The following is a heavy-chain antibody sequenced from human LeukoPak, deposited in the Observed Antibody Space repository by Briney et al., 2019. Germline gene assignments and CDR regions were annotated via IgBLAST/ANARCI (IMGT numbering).Heavy chain of an antibody. CDR3: AKDLYSSGYYSPPPFDY. V-gene: IGHV3-9*01. D-gene: IGHD3-22*01. Sequence: GRSLRLSCAASGFTFDDYAMHWVRQAPGKGLEWVSGISWNSGSIGYADSVKGRFTISRDNAKNSLYLQMNSLRAEDTALYYCAKDLYSSGYYSPPPFDYWGQGTLVTVSS. CDR1: GFTFDDYA. J-gene: IGHJ4*02. CDR2: ISWNSGSI.